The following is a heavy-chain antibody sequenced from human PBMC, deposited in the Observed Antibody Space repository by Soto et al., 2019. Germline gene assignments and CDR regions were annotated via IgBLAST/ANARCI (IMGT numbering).Heavy chain of an antibody. D-gene: IGHD5-12*01. V-gene: IGHV4-38-2*01. CDR2: IFHTGTI. J-gene: IGHJ4*02. CDR1: GDSIIGIYH. CDR3: ARGGGYNFGIDY. Sequence: SETLSLTCAVSGDSIIGIYHWAWIRQPPGRSLEWIASIFHTGTIYYTPSLKSRVTISVDTSRNQFSLRLSSVTAADSAVYYCARGGGYNFGIDYWGRGILVTVSS.